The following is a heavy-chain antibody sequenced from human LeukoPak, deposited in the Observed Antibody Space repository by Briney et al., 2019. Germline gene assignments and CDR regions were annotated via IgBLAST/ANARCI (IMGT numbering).Heavy chain of an antibody. J-gene: IGHJ4*02. CDR1: GFTFSTYS. D-gene: IGHD6-19*01. CDR2: ISSSSTYI. Sequence: GGSLRLSCAASGFTFSTYSMNWVRQAPGKGLEWVSSISSSSTYIYYADSVKGRFTVSRDNAKNSLYLQMNSLRAEDTAVYYCARDLNTGYSSGWYIDYWGQGTLVTVSS. CDR3: ARDLNTGYSSGWYIDY. V-gene: IGHV3-21*01.